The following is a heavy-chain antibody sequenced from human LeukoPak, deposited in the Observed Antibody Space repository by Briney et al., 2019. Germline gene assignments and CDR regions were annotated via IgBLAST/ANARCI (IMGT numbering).Heavy chain of an antibody. Sequence: GESLKISCKASGYTFTGYYMHWVRQAPGQGLEWMGWINPNSGGTNYAQKFQGRVTMTRDTSISTAYMELSRLRSDDTAVYYCARVQRYNWNYHFDYWGQGTLVTVSS. CDR2: INPNSGGT. CDR3: ARVQRYNWNYHFDY. D-gene: IGHD1-7*01. CDR1: GYTFTGYY. V-gene: IGHV1-2*02. J-gene: IGHJ4*02.